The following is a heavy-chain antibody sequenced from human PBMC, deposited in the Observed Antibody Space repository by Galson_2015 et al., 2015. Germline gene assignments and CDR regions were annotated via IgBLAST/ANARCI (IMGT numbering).Heavy chain of an antibody. CDR3: ARDVGYYDYVWGSYRPEGY. CDR1: GFTFSSYA. D-gene: IGHD3-16*02. CDR2: ISYDGSNK. V-gene: IGHV3-30-3*01. J-gene: IGHJ4*02. Sequence: SLRLSCAASGFTFSSYAMHWVRQAPGKGLEWVAVISYDGSNKYYADSVKGRFTISRDNSKNTLYLQMNSLRAEDTAVYYCARDVGYYDYVWGSYRPEGYWGQGTLVTVSS.